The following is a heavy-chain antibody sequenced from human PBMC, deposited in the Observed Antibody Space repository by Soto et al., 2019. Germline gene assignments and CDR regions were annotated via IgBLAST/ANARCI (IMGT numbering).Heavy chain of an antibody. D-gene: IGHD6-13*01. CDR1: GGSISSYY. CDR3: ARVPYSSSWYDNWFDP. V-gene: IGHV4-59*01. J-gene: IGHJ5*02. Sequence: KSSETLSLTCTVSGGSISSYYWSWIRQPPGKGLEWIGYIYYSGSTNYNPSLKSRVTISVDTSKNQFSLKLSSVTAADTAVYYCARVPYSSSWYDNWFDPWGQGTLVTVSS. CDR2: IYYSGST.